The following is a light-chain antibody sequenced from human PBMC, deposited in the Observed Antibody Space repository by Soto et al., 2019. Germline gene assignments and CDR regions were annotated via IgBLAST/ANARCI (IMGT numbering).Light chain of an antibody. CDR1: QNINNY. CDR2: VAS. CDR3: QQCYSSPRT. J-gene: IGKJ1*01. Sequence: DIQMTQSPSSLSASVGDRVTITCRASQNINNYLSWYQQKPGQAPKFLIYVASTFQSGVPSRFSGSGYGTDFTLTIDSLQPEEFATYYCQQCYSSPRTFGQGTKVDIK. V-gene: IGKV1-39*01.